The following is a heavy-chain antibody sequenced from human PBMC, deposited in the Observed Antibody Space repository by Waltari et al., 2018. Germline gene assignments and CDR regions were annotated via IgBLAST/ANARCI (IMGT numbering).Heavy chain of an antibody. V-gene: IGHV4-59*11. J-gene: IGHJ4*02. CDR3: ARGSVGAPFDY. CDR2: IYDRGST. CDR1: GGSISSHY. D-gene: IGHD1-26*01. Sequence: QVQLQESGPGLVKPSETLSLTCTVPGGSISSHYWSWIRQTPGKGLEWLGYIYDRGSTNYNPSLKSRFTISVDTSKSQSSLKLSSVTAADTAVYDCARGSVGAPFDYWGQGTLVTVSS.